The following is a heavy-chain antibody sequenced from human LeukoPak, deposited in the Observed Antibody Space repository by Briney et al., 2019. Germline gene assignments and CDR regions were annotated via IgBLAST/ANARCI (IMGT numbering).Heavy chain of an antibody. CDR2: IYYSGST. CDR3: ARGGGYCSGGSCHIDY. D-gene: IGHD2-15*01. CDR1: GGSISSYY. J-gene: IGHJ4*02. V-gene: IGHV4-59*01. Sequence: SETLPLTCTVSGGSISSYYWSWIRQPPGKGLEWIGYIYYSGSTNYNPSLKSRVTISVDTSKNQFSLKLSSVTAADAAVYYCARGGGYCSGGSCHIDYWGQGTLVTVSS.